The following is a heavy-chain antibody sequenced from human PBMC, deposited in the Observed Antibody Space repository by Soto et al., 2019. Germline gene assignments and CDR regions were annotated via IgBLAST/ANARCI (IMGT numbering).Heavy chain of an antibody. D-gene: IGHD1-7*01. Sequence: EVQLVESGGGLVQPGGSLKLSCAASGFTFSGSAMHWVRQASGKGLEWVGRIRSKANSYATAYAASVKGRFTISRDDSKYTAYLQMNSLKTEDTAVYYCTRLSDWNYEPEAYYGMDVWGQGTTVTVSS. V-gene: IGHV3-73*01. J-gene: IGHJ6*02. CDR1: GFTFSGSA. CDR3: TRLSDWNYEPEAYYGMDV. CDR2: IRSKANSYAT.